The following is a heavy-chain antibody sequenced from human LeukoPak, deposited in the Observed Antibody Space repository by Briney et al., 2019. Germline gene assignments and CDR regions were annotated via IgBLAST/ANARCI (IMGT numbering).Heavy chain of an antibody. D-gene: IGHD6-19*01. J-gene: IGHJ3*02. Sequence: ASVKVSCKASGYTFTSYGISWVRQAPGQGLEWMGWISAYNGNTNYAQKLQGRVTMTTDTSTSTAYMELRNQRSDDTTVYYCASSWAVADSDAFDIWGQGTMVTVSS. CDR1: GYTFTSYG. V-gene: IGHV1-18*01. CDR2: ISAYNGNT. CDR3: ASSWAVADSDAFDI.